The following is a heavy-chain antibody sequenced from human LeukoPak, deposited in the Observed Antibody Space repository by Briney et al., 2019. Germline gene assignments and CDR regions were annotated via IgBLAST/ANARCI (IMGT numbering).Heavy chain of an antibody. D-gene: IGHD6-19*01. CDR1: GGSISSYY. CDR3: ARSAKGIAVAGREFDY. CDR2: IYTSGST. Sequence: SETLSLTCTVSGGSISSYYWSWIRQPAGKGLEWIGRIYTSGSTKYNPSLKSRVTMSVDTSKNQFSLKLSSVTAADTAVYYCARSAKGIAVAGREFDYWGQGTLVTVSS. V-gene: IGHV4-4*07. J-gene: IGHJ4*02.